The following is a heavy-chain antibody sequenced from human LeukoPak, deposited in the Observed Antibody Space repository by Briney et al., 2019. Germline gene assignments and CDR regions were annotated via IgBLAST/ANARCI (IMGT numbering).Heavy chain of an antibody. CDR1: GYSFTSYW. V-gene: IGHV5-51*01. CDR3: ARGSGSYPNYYYYGMDV. CDR2: IYPSDSDT. D-gene: IGHD1-26*01. J-gene: IGHJ6*02. Sequence: GESLKVSCKGSGYSFTSYWIGWVRQMPGKGLEWMGIIYPSDSDTRYSPSFQGQVAISADKSISAAYLQWSSLKASDTAMYYCARGSGSYPNYYYYGMDVWGQGTTVTVSS.